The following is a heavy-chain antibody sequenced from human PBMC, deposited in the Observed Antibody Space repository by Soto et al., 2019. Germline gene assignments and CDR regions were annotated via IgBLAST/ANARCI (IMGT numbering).Heavy chain of an antibody. CDR3: AGDMCTS. Sequence: QVQLVQSGAEVKKPGASVKVSCKASGYTFTSHDINWMRQATGQGLEWMGWMNPNSGHTNYAQKFQGRVTMTRDTSIGTTYRELTNLRAEDTAIYYWAGDMCTSWGRGTLVTFSS. V-gene: IGHV1-8*01. J-gene: IGHJ5*02. CDR2: MNPNSGHT. D-gene: IGHD2-21*01. CDR1: GYTFTSHD.